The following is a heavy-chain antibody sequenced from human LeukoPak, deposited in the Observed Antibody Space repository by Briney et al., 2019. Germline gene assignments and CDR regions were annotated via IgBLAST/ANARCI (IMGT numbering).Heavy chain of an antibody. V-gene: IGHV3-7*01. CDR1: GFTFSSYA. CDR3: ASLDTEIVMDDY. Sequence: PGGSLRLSCAASGFTFSSYAMGWVRQAPGKGLEWVANIRQDGVEKYYVDSVKGRFTISRDNAKNSLLLQMHSLRAEDTAVYYCASLDTEIVMDDYWGQGTLVTVSS. CDR2: IRQDGVEK. D-gene: IGHD5-18*01. J-gene: IGHJ4*02.